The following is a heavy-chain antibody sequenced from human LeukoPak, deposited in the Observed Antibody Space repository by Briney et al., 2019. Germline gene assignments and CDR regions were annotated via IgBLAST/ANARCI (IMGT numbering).Heavy chain of an antibody. V-gene: IGHV4-34*01. CDR2: INHSGST. CDR1: GGSFSGYY. D-gene: IGHD3-9*01. Sequence: PSETLSLTCAVYGGSFSGYYWSWIRHPPGKGLELIGEINHSGSTNYNPSLKSRVTISVDTSKNQFSLKLSSVTAADTAVYYCARGNDILTGWDYFDYWGQGTLVTVSS. CDR3: ARGNDILTGWDYFDY. J-gene: IGHJ4*02.